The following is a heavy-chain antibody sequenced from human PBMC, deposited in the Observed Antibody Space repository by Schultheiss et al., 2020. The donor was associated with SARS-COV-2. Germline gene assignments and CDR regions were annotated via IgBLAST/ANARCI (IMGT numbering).Heavy chain of an antibody. CDR3: AKDPWRGPTTVVTPFDY. CDR2: IKQDGSEK. CDR1: GFTFSSYE. D-gene: IGHD4-23*01. J-gene: IGHJ4*02. V-gene: IGHV3-7*03. Sequence: GGSLRLSCAASGFTFSSYEMNWVRQAPGKGLEWVANIKQDGSEKYYVDSVKGRFTISRDNSKNTLYLQMNSLRAEDTAVYYCAKDPWRGPTTVVTPFDYWGQGTLVTVSS.